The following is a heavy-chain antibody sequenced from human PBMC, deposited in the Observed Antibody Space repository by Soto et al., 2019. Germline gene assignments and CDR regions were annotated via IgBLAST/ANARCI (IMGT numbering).Heavy chain of an antibody. CDR1: GFTFSTYN. V-gene: IGHV3-21*01. Sequence: PVGSLRLSCAASGFTFSTYNMNWVRQAPGMGLQWVSSISSSSTYIHYADSIKGRFTISRDNAKNSLYLQMNSLRAEDTAVYYCARDLPDPIVLLPDAMGNWFDPSGQGTLVTVSS. J-gene: IGHJ5*02. CDR3: ARDLPDPIVLLPDAMGNWFDP. D-gene: IGHD2-2*01. CDR2: ISSSSTYI.